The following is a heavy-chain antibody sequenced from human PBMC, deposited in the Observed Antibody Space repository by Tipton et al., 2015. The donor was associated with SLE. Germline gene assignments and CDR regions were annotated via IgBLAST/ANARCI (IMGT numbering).Heavy chain of an antibody. CDR3: ASSITIFGVLDY. CDR2: IYYSGST. CDR1: GGSISSSSYY. J-gene: IGHJ4*02. V-gene: IGHV4-39*01. Sequence: TLSLTCTVSGGSISSSSYYWGWIRQPPGKGLEWIGSIYYSGSTYYNPSLKSRVTISVDTSKNQFSLKLSSVTAADTAVYYCASSITIFGVLDYWGQGTLVTVSS. D-gene: IGHD3-3*01.